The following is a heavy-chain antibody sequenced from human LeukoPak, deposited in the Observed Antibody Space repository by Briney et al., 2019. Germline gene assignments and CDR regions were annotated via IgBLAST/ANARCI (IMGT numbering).Heavy chain of an antibody. V-gene: IGHV1-24*01. CDR3: ATVPYYYGSGSYS. J-gene: IGHJ4*02. CDR1: GYTLTELS. D-gene: IGHD3-10*01. CDR2: FDPEDGET. Sequence: ASVKVSCKVSGYTLTELSMHWVRQSPGKGHEWMGGFDPEDGETIYTQKFQGRVTMTEDTSTDTAYMELSSLRSEDTAVYYCATVPYYYGSGSYSWGQGTLVTVSS.